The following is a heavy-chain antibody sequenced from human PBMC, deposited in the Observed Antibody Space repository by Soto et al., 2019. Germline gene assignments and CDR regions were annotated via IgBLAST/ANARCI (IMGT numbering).Heavy chain of an antibody. CDR3: VIGVSQPTAYYLDY. V-gene: IGHV3-23*01. J-gene: IGHJ4*02. D-gene: IGHD4-4*01. Sequence: GGSLRLSCAASGFTFSSYAMSWVRQAPGKGLEWVSAISGSGGSTYYADSVKGRFTISRDNSKNTLYMQMNSLGAEDTAVYYCVIGVSQPTAYYLDYSGQRPLVTVST. CDR2: ISGSGGST. CDR1: GFTFSSYA.